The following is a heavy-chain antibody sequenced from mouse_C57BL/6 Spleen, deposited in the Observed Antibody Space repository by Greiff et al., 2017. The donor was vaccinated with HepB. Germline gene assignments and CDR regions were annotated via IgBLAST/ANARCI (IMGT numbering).Heavy chain of an antibody. CDR2: IYPGDGDT. CDR3: ARYYSNSPEKSAMDY. V-gene: IGHV1-82*01. Sequence: QVQLQQSGPELVKPGASVKISCKASGYAFSSSWMNWVKQRPGKGLEWIGRIYPGDGDTNYNGKFKGKATLTADKSSSTAYKQLSSLTSEDSAVYFCARYYSNSPEKSAMDYWGQGTSVTVSS. CDR1: GYAFSSSW. D-gene: IGHD2-5*01. J-gene: IGHJ4*01.